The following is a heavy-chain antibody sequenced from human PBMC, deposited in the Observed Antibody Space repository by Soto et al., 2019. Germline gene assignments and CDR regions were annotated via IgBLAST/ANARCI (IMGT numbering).Heavy chain of an antibody. CDR3: ARDGYNSFTFGSWFDP. D-gene: IGHD3-16*01. V-gene: IGHV1-69*01. J-gene: IGHJ5*02. Sequence: QVQLVQSGAEVKKPGSSVKVSCNASGGTFSSYAISWVRQAPGQGLEWMGGIIPIFGTANYAQKFQGRVTITADESTSTAYMELSSLRSEDTAVYYCARDGYNSFTFGSWFDPWGQGTLVTVSS. CDR1: GGTFSSYA. CDR2: IIPIFGTA.